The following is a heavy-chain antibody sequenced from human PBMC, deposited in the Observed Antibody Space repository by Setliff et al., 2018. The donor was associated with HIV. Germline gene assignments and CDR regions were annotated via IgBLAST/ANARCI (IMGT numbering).Heavy chain of an antibody. CDR2: IIPILDIT. CDR3: AGPRGDEAFDV. Sequence: ASVKVSCKASGGTSNTYAINWVRQAPGQGLEWVGQIIPILDITTYAQKFQGRVTITADESTSTMYMELSSLRSDDTAVCYCAGPRGDEAFDVWGQGTMVTVSS. CDR1: GGTSNTYA. V-gene: IGHV1-69*10. J-gene: IGHJ3*01. D-gene: IGHD3-10*01.